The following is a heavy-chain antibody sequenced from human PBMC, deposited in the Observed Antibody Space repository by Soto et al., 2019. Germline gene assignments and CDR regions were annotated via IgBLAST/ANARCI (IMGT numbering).Heavy chain of an antibody. Sequence: QVQLVESGGGVVQPGRSLRLSCAASGFTFRSYGMHWVRQAPGKGLEGVALIWYDGSNKYYAASVKGRFTISRDNSKSPQHLQVDRPRAEDTAVYYWARPGGSGSYTIDYWGQGTLVTVSS. CDR1: GFTFRSYG. J-gene: IGHJ4*02. V-gene: IGHV3-33*01. D-gene: IGHD3-10*01. CDR3: ARPGGSGSYTIDY. CDR2: IWYDGSNK.